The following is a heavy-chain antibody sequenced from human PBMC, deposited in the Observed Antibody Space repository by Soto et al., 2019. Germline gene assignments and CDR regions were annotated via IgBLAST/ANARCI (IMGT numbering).Heavy chain of an antibody. CDR3: ARREYSSGWTTSSFDY. D-gene: IGHD6-19*01. CDR2: IYHSGST. Sequence: SETLSLTCAVSSGSISSSNWWSWVRQPPGKGLEWIGEIYHSGSTSYNPSLKSRVTISVDKSKNQFSLKLSSVTAADTAVYYCARREYSSGWTTSSFDYWGQGTLVTVSS. J-gene: IGHJ4*02. CDR1: SGSISSSNW. V-gene: IGHV4-4*02.